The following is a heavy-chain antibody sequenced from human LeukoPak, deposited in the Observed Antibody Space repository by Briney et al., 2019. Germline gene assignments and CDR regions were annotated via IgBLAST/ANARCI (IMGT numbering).Heavy chain of an antibody. J-gene: IGHJ3*02. Sequence: GASVKVSCKASGFTFTSYYMHWVRQAPGQGLEWMGIINPSGGSTSYAQKFQGRVTMTRDTSTSTVYMELSSLRSEDTAVYYCARGGVAAAGRPRGAFDIWGQGTMVTVSS. CDR1: GFTFTSYY. D-gene: IGHD6-25*01. CDR3: ARGGVAAAGRPRGAFDI. CDR2: INPSGGST. V-gene: IGHV1-46*01.